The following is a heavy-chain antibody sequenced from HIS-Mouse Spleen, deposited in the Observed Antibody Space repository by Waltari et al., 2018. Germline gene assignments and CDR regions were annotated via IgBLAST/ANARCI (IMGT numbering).Heavy chain of an antibody. Sequence: QLQLQESGPGLVKPSETLSLTCTVSGGSISSSSYYWGWIRQPPGKGLEWIGSIYYSGSTYYNPSLKSRVTISVDTSKNQFSLKLSSVTAADTAVYYCARVSVGAARGGFDYWGQGTLVTVSS. V-gene: IGHV4-39*07. D-gene: IGHD2-15*01. CDR1: GGSISSSSYY. J-gene: IGHJ4*02. CDR2: IYYSGST. CDR3: ARVSVGAARGGFDY.